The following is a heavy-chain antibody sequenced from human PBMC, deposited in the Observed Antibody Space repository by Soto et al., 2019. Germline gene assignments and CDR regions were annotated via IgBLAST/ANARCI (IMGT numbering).Heavy chain of an antibody. V-gene: IGHV3-64D*06. CDR1: GFTFSSYS. CDR3: VKALSARYNSAKAFDV. D-gene: IGHD2-2*02. Sequence: PGGSLRLSCAASGFTFSSYSMNWVRQAPGKGLEWVSSISSNGGSTYYPDSMKGRFTIFRDNAENTLYLQMSSLRAEDTAFYYCVKALSARYNSAKAFDVWGQGTMVTVPS. CDR2: ISSNGGST. J-gene: IGHJ3*01.